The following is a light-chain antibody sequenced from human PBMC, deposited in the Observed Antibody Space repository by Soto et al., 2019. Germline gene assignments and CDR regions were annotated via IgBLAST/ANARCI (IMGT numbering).Light chain of an antibody. CDR1: SSNVGNYDY. V-gene: IGLV2-11*01. CDR3: CLHGGTYTFYV. CDR2: HVR. Sequence: QSALTQPRSVSGSPGQSVTISCTGTSSNVGNYDYVSWYQHHPGKAPKLMIYHVRQRPSGVPDRFSGSRSGHTASLTISGLQAEDEAEYYCCLHGGTYTFYVFGTGTKLTVL. J-gene: IGLJ1*01.